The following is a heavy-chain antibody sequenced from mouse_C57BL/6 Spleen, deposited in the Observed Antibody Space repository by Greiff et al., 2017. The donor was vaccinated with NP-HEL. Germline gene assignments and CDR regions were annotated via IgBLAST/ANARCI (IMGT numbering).Heavy chain of an antibody. Sequence: EVMLVESGGGLVKPGGSLKLSCAASGFTFSSYAMSWVRQTPEKRLEWVATISDGGSYTYYPDNVKGRFTISRDNAKNNLYLQMSNLKSEDTAMYYCARERATVDAMDYWGQGTSVTVSS. CDR1: GFTFSSYA. CDR2: ISDGGSYT. D-gene: IGHD1-1*01. CDR3: ARERATVDAMDY. V-gene: IGHV5-4*01. J-gene: IGHJ4*01.